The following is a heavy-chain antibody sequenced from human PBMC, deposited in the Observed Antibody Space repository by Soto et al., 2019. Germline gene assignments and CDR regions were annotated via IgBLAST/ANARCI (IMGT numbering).Heavy chain of an antibody. D-gene: IGHD6-13*01. CDR2: IYQSGST. V-gene: IGHV4-61*01. CDR1: GVSVNSGNYY. J-gene: IGHJ4*02. CDR3: AREIPAAGHSDS. Sequence: PSETLSLTCTVSGVSVNSGNYYWSWIRQTPGKGLEWIGYIYQSGSTRYNPSLKSRVTISLDTSKNQFSLNLHSVTAADTALYYCAREIPAAGHSDSWGQATLVTVSS.